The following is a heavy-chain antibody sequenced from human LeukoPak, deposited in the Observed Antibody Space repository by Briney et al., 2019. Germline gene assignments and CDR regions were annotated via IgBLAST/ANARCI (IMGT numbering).Heavy chain of an antibody. CDR2: IKHSGST. CDR1: GGSFSGYY. J-gene: IGHJ4*02. Sequence: SETLSLTCAVYGGSFSGYYWSWIRQPPGKGLEWIGEIKHSGSTNYNPSLKSRVTISVDTSKNQFSLKLSSVTAADTAVYYCASIIAVAGPHFDYWGQGTLVTVSS. V-gene: IGHV4-34*01. D-gene: IGHD6-19*01. CDR3: ASIIAVAGPHFDY.